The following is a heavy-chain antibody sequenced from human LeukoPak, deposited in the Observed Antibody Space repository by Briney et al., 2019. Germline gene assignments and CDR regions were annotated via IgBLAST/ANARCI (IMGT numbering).Heavy chain of an antibody. Sequence: SETLSLTCAVSGGSISSGGYSWSRIRQPPGKGLEWIGYIYHSGSTYYNPSLKSRVTIAVDRSKNQFSLKLSSVTAADTAVYYCARAITIFGVVIYNDAFDIWGQGTMITVSS. V-gene: IGHV4-30-2*01. CDR2: IYHSGST. J-gene: IGHJ3*02. CDR1: GGSISSGGYS. D-gene: IGHD3-3*01. CDR3: ARAITIFGVVIYNDAFDI.